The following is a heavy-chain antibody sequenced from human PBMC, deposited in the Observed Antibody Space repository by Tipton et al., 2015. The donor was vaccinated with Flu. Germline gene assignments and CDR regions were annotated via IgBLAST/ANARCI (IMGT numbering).Heavy chain of an antibody. CDR1: GYTFSSYW. CDR2: IYPGDSNTN. Sequence: VQLVQSGAEVKKPGESLKISCKGSGYTFSSYWVAWVRQMPGKGLEWMGIIYPGDSNTNRYSPSFHGQVTISVDMSVDTAYLQRSSLKASDTAMYYCARRKGDGFIYSIFDYWCQGTLVTVSS. J-gene: IGHJ4*02. V-gene: IGHV5-51*03. CDR3: ARRKGDGFIYSIFDY. D-gene: IGHD5-24*01.